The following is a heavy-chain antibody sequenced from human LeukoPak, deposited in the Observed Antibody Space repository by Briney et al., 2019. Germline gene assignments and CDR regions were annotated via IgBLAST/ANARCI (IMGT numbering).Heavy chain of an antibody. D-gene: IGHD2-2*01. J-gene: IGHJ6*03. CDR1: GFTFSSYS. CDR2: ISYSSDSI. CDR3: ARDHCSSTSCYRHYYYMDV. Sequence: PGGSLRLSCAASGFTFSSYSMNWVRQAPGMGLEWVSYISYSSDSIYYADSVKGRFTISRDNAKNSPYLQMNSLRAEDTAVYYCARDHCSSTSCYRHYYYMDVWGKGTTATVSS. V-gene: IGHV3-48*04.